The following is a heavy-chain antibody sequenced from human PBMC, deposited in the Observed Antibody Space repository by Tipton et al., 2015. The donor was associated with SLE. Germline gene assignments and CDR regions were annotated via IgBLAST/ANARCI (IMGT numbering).Heavy chain of an antibody. J-gene: IGHJ4*02. V-gene: IGHV3-74*01. Sequence: SLRLSCLASGFTFSSSWMHWVRQAPGKGLVWVSHINSDGSRTNYADSVKGRFTISRDNAKNSLYLQMNSLRAEDTAVYYCSRDVAQNNFYGSGYSYWGQGTLLTVSS. D-gene: IGHD2-15*01. CDR3: SRDVAQNNFYGSGYSY. CDR1: GFTFSSSW. CDR2: INSDGSRT.